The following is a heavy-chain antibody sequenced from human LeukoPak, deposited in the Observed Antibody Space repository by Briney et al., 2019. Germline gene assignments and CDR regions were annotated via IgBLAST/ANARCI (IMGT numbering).Heavy chain of an antibody. CDR2: INYSGST. CDR1: GGSIRSYY. CDR3: VRRDVWGLIDY. D-gene: IGHD1-26*01. Sequence: PSETLSLTCTVSGGSIRSYYWSWIRQPPGKGLEWIGYINYSGSTNHNPSLKSRVTISVDTSKNQFSLKLSSVTAADTAVYYCVRRDVWGLIDYWGQGTLVTVSS. V-gene: IGHV4-59*08. J-gene: IGHJ4*02.